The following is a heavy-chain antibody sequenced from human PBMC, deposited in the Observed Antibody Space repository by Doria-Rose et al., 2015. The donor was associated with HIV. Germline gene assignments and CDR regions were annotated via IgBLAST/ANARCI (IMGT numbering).Heavy chain of an antibody. V-gene: IGHV3-21*03. J-gene: IGHJ4*02. Sequence: SGGGLVKPGGSLRLSCAASGFTFSRYSTNWVRQAPGKGLEWVSSISSSSEYIYYVDSVQGQFTISRDNAKNSVYLQMNSLRTEDTAVYYCARDHYDSGGYYRDWGQGTLVTVSS. CDR1: GFTFSRYS. D-gene: IGHD3-22*01. CDR2: ISSSSEYI. CDR3: ARDHYDSGGYYRD.